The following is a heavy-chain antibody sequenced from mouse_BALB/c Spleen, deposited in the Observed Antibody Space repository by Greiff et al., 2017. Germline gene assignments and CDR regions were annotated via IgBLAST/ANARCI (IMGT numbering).Heavy chain of an antibody. CDR1: GYAFTNYL. CDR3: AREFTTVVADYFDY. CDR2: INPGSGGT. V-gene: IGHV1-54*01. D-gene: IGHD1-1*01. Sequence: VKLQQSGAELVRPGTSVKVSCKASGYAFTNYLIEWVKQRPGQGLEWIGVINPGSGGTNYNEKFKGKATLTADKSSSTAYMQLSSLTSDDSAVYFCAREFTTVVADYFDYWGQGTTLTVSS. J-gene: IGHJ2*01.